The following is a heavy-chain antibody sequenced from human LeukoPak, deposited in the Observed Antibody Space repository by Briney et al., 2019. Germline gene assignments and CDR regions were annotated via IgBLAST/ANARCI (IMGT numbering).Heavy chain of an antibody. V-gene: IGHV3-66*01. Sequence: AGGSLRLSCAASGFTVSSNYMSWVRQAPGKGLEWVSVIYSGGSTYYADSVKGRFTISRDNSKNTLYLQMNSLRAEDTAVYYCAKGVYCSGGSCYSYYYYGMDVWGKGTTVTVSS. CDR2: IYSGGST. J-gene: IGHJ6*04. CDR3: AKGVYCSGGSCYSYYYYGMDV. D-gene: IGHD2-15*01. CDR1: GFTVSSNY.